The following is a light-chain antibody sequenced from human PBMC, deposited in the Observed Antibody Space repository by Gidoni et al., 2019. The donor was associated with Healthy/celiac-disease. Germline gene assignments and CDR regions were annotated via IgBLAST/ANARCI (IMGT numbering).Light chain of an antibody. CDR3: QQYGSSQTWT. Sequence: IVLTQSPGTLSLSPGERATLSCRASQSVSSSYLAWYQQKPGQAPRLLIYGASSRATGIPDRFSGSGSGTDFTLTISRLEPEDFAVYYCQQYGSSQTWTFGQGTKVEIK. CDR1: QSVSSSY. J-gene: IGKJ1*01. V-gene: IGKV3-20*01. CDR2: GAS.